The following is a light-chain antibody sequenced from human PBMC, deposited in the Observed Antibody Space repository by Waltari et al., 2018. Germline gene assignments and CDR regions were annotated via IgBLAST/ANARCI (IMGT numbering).Light chain of an antibody. CDR2: XAS. V-gene: IGKV4-1*01. CDR3: QQXYSIPIT. CDR1: QSVLYSSNNKNY. Sequence: DXXMTQSPDSXAVSLXXRXTINXXSSQSVLYSSNNKNYLAWYQQKPGQPPKLLIYXASTRESGVPDRFSGXXSGTDXTLXXSSLXAEXVXXYYCQQXYSIPITXXXXTKVDIK. J-gene: IGKJ3*01.